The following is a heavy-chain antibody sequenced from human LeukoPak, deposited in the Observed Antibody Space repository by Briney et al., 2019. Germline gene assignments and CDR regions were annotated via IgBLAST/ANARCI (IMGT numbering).Heavy chain of an antibody. D-gene: IGHD3-16*01. CDR1: GGSISSSSYY. CDR3: ARGRHTSPGLY. Sequence: SSETLSLTCTVSGGSISSSSYYWGWIRQPPGKVLEWIGSIYYSGNTYSNPSLNSRVTISVDTSKNQFSLNLSSVTAADTAVYYCARGRHTSPGLYWGQGTLVTVSS. V-gene: IGHV4-39*07. CDR2: IYYSGNT. J-gene: IGHJ4*02.